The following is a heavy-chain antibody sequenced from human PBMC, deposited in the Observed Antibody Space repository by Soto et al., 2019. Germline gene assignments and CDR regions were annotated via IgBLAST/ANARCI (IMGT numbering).Heavy chain of an antibody. J-gene: IGHJ4*02. V-gene: IGHV4-59*01. CDR3: ARGTSYWSWKFGY. CDR2: VHDFGST. D-gene: IGHD1-1*01. Sequence: PSETLSLTCTVSGGSISRYYWSWIRQPPGKGLEWIGYVHDFGSTNYKPSLKSRVTMSLDTSKNQLSLRLTSVTAADTAVYYCARGTSYWSWKFGYWGQGILVTVSS. CDR1: GGSISRYY.